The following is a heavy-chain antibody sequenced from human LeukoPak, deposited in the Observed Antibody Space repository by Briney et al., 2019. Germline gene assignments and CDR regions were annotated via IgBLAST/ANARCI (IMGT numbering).Heavy chain of an antibody. CDR1: GFTFSSYE. V-gene: IGHV3-48*03. D-gene: IGHD4-17*01. CDR2: ISGSGTNI. J-gene: IGHJ3*02. CDR3: ARDGRTTVTTKDGAFDI. Sequence: GGSLTLSCGASGFTFSSYEMNWVRQAPGKGLEWVSYISGSGTNILYADSVKGRFTISGDNAENSLYLQLNGLRAEDTAVYFCARDGRTTVTTKDGAFDIWGQGTLVTVSS.